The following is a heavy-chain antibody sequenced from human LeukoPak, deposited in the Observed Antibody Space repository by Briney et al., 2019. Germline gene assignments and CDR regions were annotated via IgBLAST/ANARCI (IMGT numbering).Heavy chain of an antibody. CDR2: IKQDGSEK. D-gene: IGHD1-14*01. Sequence: GGSLRLSCAASGFTFSSYWMSWVRQAPGKGLEWVAIIKQDGSEKYYVDSVKGRFTISRDNAKDSLYLQMNSLRAEDTAVHFCARVRRAKRQNRYYFYYYMDVWGKGTTVTVSS. V-gene: IGHV3-7*01. J-gene: IGHJ6*03. CDR3: ARVRRAKRQNRYYFYYYMDV. CDR1: GFTFSSYW.